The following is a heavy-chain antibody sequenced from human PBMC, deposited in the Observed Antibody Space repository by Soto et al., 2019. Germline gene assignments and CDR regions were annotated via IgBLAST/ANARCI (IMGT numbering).Heavy chain of an antibody. D-gene: IGHD6-13*01. V-gene: IGHV4-59*01. Sequence: QVQLQESGPGLVKPSETLSLTCTVSGGSISSYYWSWIRQPPGKGLEWIGYIYYSGSTNYNPSLKSRVTISVYTSKNQFSLKLSSVTAADTAVDYCVLSSSWYGVDAFDIWGQGTIVTVSS. CDR1: GGSISSYY. CDR3: VLSSSWYGVDAFDI. CDR2: IYYSGST. J-gene: IGHJ3*02.